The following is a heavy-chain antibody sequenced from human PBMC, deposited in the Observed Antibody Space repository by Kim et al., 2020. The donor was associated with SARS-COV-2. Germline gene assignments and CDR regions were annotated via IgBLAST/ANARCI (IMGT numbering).Heavy chain of an antibody. Sequence: ASVKVSCKASGYTFTSYGISWVRQAPGQGLEWMGWISAYNGNTNYAQKLQGRVTMTTDTSTSTAYMELRSLRSDDTAVYYCARMIIAPYCSGGSCYPDYWGQGTLVTVSS. CDR1: GYTFTSYG. J-gene: IGHJ4*02. CDR2: ISAYNGNT. CDR3: ARMIIAPYCSGGSCYPDY. D-gene: IGHD2-15*01. V-gene: IGHV1-18*01.